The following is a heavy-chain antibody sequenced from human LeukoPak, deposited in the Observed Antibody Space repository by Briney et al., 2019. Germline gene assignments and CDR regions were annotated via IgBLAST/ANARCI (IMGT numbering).Heavy chain of an antibody. CDR3: ARLGGDSSSSTYYYYYYGMDV. CDR2: INHSGST. V-gene: IGHV4-34*01. J-gene: IGHJ6*02. Sequence: SETLSLTCAVYGGSFSGYYWSWIRQPPGKGLEWIGEINHSGSTNYNPSLKSRVTISVDTSKNQFSLKLSSVTAADTAVYYCARLGGDSSSSTYYYYYYGMDVWGQGTTVTVSS. D-gene: IGHD6-6*01. CDR1: GGSFSGYY.